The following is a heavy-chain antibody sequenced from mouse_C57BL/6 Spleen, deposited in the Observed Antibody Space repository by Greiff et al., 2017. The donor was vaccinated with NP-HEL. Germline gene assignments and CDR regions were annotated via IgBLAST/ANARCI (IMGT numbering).Heavy chain of an antibody. CDR2: INPNNGGT. Sequence: EVQLQQSGPELVKPGASVKISCKASGYTFTDYYMNWVKQSHGKSLEWIGDINPNNGGTSYNQKFKGKATLTVDKSSSTAYMELRSLTSEDSAVYYCARWGVYYDYGVWYFDVWGTGTTVTVSS. V-gene: IGHV1-26*01. J-gene: IGHJ1*03. CDR3: ARWGVYYDYGVWYFDV. D-gene: IGHD2-4*01. CDR1: GYTFTDYY.